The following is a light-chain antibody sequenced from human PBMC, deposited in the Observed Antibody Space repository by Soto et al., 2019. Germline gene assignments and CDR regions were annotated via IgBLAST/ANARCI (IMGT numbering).Light chain of an antibody. J-gene: IGKJ5*01. CDR2: GAS. Sequence: EIVLAPSPATLSLSPGEVATLSCRASPSVSSSYLAWYQQKPGQAPRLLIYGASSRATGIPDRFSGSGSGTDFTLTISRLEPEDFAVYSCQQYGSSPTTFGQGTRLEI. CDR1: PSVSSSY. V-gene: IGKV3-20*01. CDR3: QQYGSSPTT.